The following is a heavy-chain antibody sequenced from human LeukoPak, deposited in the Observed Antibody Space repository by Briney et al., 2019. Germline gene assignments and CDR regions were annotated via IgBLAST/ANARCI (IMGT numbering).Heavy chain of an antibody. J-gene: IGHJ4*02. CDR2: ISAYNGNT. V-gene: IGHV1-18*01. Sequence: EASVKVSCKASGYTFTSYGISWVRQAPGQGPEWMGWISAYNGNTNYAQKLQGRVTTTTDTSTSTAYMELRSLRSDDTAVYYCAGDTSPNYYDFWSGYYAFDYWGQGTLVTVSS. CDR1: GYTFTSYG. CDR3: AGDTSPNYYDFWSGYYAFDY. D-gene: IGHD3-3*01.